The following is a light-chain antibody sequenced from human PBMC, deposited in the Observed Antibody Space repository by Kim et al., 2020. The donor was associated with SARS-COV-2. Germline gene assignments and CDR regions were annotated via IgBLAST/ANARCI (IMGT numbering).Light chain of an antibody. J-gene: IGKJ5*01. V-gene: IGKV3D-20*01. CDR1: QSVNNNY. CDR3: QQYGTFPMT. Sequence: EIVLTQSPATLSLSPGERATLSCGASQSVNNNYFAWYQQKPGLAPSLLIYDASTRATGIPDRFSGSGSGTDFTLTITRLETEDFAVYFCQQYGTFPMTFGQGTRLEI. CDR2: DAS.